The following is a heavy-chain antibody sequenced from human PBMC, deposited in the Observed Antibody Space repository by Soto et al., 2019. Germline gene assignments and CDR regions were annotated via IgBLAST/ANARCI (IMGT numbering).Heavy chain of an antibody. CDR2: IFYTGST. D-gene: IGHD3-10*01. V-gene: IGHV4-59*08. Sequence: SETLSLTCTLSGCSIRSSSWNWIPQAPGTRLEWIGCIFYTGSTNFNPSLESRVAMSLDTSKNQFSLRLSSVTAADTAVYYCARRVQAKGVITHDNRLAPWGRGTRVT. CDR3: ARRVQAKGVITHDNRLAP. CDR1: GCSIRSSS. J-gene: IGHJ5*02.